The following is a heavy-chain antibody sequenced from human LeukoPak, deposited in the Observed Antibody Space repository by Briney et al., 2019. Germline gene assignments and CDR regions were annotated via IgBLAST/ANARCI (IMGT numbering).Heavy chain of an antibody. Sequence: GASVTVSCTASGGTFSSYAISWVRQAPGQGLEWMGGIIPIFGTANYAQKFQGRVTITADESTNTAYMELSSLRSEDTAVYYCASPHGSGSYSDAFDIWGQGTMVTVSS. V-gene: IGHV1-69*13. J-gene: IGHJ3*02. D-gene: IGHD1-26*01. CDR2: IIPIFGTA. CDR3: ASPHGSGSYSDAFDI. CDR1: GGTFSSYA.